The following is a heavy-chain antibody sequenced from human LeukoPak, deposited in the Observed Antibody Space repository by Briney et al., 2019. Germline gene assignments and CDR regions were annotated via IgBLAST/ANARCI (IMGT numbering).Heavy chain of an antibody. J-gene: IGHJ4*02. CDR1: GFTFSSYA. CDR3: AKGGVGYSYSSDSIDY. CDR2: ISGSGGST. V-gene: IGHV3-23*01. D-gene: IGHD5-18*01. Sequence: PGGSLRLSCAASGFTFSSYAMSWVREAPGKGLEWVSAISGSGGSTYYADSVKGRFTISRDNAKNTLYLQMNSLRAEDTAVYYCAKGGVGYSYSSDSIDYWGQGTLVTVSS.